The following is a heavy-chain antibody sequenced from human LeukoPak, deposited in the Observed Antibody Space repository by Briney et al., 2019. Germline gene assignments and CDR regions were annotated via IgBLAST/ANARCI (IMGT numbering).Heavy chain of an antibody. CDR3: AREVVGLELERPGYFDY. CDR1: GFTVSSNY. J-gene: IGHJ4*02. Sequence: GGPLRLSCAASGFTVSSNYMSWVRQAPGKGLEWVSVIYSGGSTYYADSVKGRFTISRDNSKNTLYLQMNSLRAEDTAVYYCAREVVGLELERPGYFDYWGQGTLVTVSS. V-gene: IGHV3-53*01. D-gene: IGHD1-1*01. CDR2: IYSGGST.